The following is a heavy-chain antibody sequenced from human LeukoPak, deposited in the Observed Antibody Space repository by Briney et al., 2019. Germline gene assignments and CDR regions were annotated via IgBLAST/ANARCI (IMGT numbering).Heavy chain of an antibody. CDR1: GGSISSNY. J-gene: IGHJ4*02. CDR2: IYTSGST. V-gene: IGHV4-4*09. CDR3: ARHGFRSGSYYFDY. Sequence: PSETLSLICTVSGGSISSNYWSWIRQPPGKGLEWIGYIYTSGSTNYNPSLKSRVTISVDTSKNQFSLKLSSVTAADTAVYYCARHGFRSGSYYFDYWGQGTLVTASS. D-gene: IGHD1-26*01.